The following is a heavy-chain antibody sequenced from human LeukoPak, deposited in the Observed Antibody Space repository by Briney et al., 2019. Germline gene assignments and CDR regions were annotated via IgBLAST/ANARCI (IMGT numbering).Heavy chain of an antibody. J-gene: IGHJ4*02. CDR2: IYYSGST. CDR1: GGSISSSSYY. CDR3: ASTKRGYSYAQSSFDY. D-gene: IGHD5-18*01. V-gene: IGHV4-39*01. Sequence: TSETLSLTCTVSGGSISSSSYYWGWIRQPPGKGLEWIGSIYYSGSTYYNPSLKSRVTISVDTSKNQFSLKLSSVTAADTAVYYCASTKRGYSYAQSSFDYWGQGTLVTVSS.